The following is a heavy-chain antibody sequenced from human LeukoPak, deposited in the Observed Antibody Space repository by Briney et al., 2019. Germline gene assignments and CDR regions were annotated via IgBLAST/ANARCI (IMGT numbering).Heavy chain of an antibody. CDR2: MNPNSGNA. D-gene: IGHD3-10*01. V-gene: IGHV1-8*01. Sequence: ASVKVSCKASGYTFTTSDINWVRQAPGQGLQWMGWMNPNSGNAVYAQKFQGRVTMTRSTSINTAYMELSSLRSEDTGVYYCARGSSRSFDIWGLGTMVTVSS. CDR3: ARGSSRSFDI. CDR1: GYTFTTSD. J-gene: IGHJ3*02.